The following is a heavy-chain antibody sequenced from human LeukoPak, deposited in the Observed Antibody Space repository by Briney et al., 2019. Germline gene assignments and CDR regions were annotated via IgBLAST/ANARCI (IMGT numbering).Heavy chain of an antibody. CDR1: GFTFSSYG. V-gene: IGHV3-30*03. J-gene: IGHJ4*02. CDR3: ARDRGYLSFDY. D-gene: IGHD3-10*01. CDR2: ISYDGSNK. Sequence: SGRSLRLSCAASGFTFSSYGMHWVRQAPGKGLEWVAVISYDGSNKYYADSVKGRFTISRDNAKNSLYLQMNSLRAEDTAVYYCARDRGYLSFDYWGQGTLVTVSS.